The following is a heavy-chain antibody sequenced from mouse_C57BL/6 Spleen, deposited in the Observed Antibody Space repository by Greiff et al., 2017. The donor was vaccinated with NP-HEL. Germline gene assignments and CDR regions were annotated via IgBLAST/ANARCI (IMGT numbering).Heavy chain of an antibody. CDR3: ARKARNWYFDV. V-gene: IGHV2-2*01. Sequence: QVQLQQSGPGLVQPSPLLSLPFTFSFFSFPSSGVPWFLPSPGTGLEWLGVIWSVVIPDYNAAFISRLSISKDNSKSQVFFKMNSLQADDTAIYYCARKARNWYFDVWGTGTTVTVSS. D-gene: IGHD3-3*01. J-gene: IGHJ1*03. CDR1: FFSFPSSG. CDR2: IWSVVIP.